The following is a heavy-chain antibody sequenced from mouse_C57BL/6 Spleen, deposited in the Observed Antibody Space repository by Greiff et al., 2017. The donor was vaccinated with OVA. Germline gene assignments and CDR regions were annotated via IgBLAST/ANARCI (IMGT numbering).Heavy chain of an antibody. D-gene: IGHD2-1*01. CDR2: INPSTGGT. CDR3: ARGYYGNYYAMDY. J-gene: IGHJ4*01. CDR1: GYSFTGYY. Sequence: EVQLQQSGPELVKPGASVKISCKASGYSFTGYYMNWVKQSPEKSLEWIGEINPSTGGTTYNQKFKAKATLTVDKSSSTAYMQLKSLTSEDSAVYYCARGYYGNYYAMDYWGQGTSVTVSS. V-gene: IGHV1-42*01.